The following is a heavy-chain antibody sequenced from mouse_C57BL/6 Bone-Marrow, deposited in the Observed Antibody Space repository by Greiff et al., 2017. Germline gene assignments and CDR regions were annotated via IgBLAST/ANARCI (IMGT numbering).Heavy chain of an antibody. CDR2: IHPNSGST. Sequence: QVQLQQPGAELVKPGASVTLSCKASGYTFTSYWMHWVKQRPGQGLEWIGMIHPNSGSTNYNEKFKSKAILTVDKSSSTAYMQLSSLTSEDSAVYYCARKRDYSNTWFAYWGQETLVTVSA. J-gene: IGHJ3*01. CDR3: ARKRDYSNTWFAY. V-gene: IGHV1-64*01. D-gene: IGHD2-5*01. CDR1: GYTFTSYW.